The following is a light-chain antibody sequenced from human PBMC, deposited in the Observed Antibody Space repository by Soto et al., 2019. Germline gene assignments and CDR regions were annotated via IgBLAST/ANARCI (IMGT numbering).Light chain of an antibody. J-gene: IGKJ3*01. CDR2: GAS. Sequence: EIVLTQSPGTLSLSPGERAILSCRASQSVSSSYLAWYQQKPGQAPRHLVFGASRRATGIPDGFIGSGSGTDFSLTISRLEPEDFAVYYCQQYGSSLFTFGPGTKVDIK. CDR3: QQYGSSLFT. V-gene: IGKV3-20*01. CDR1: QSVSSSY.